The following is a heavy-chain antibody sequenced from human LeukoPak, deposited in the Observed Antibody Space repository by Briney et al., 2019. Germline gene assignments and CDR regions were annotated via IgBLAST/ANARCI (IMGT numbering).Heavy chain of an antibody. CDR3: AKSGEDIVVVPAAHDY. CDR1: GFTFSSYG. D-gene: IGHD2-2*01. V-gene: IGHV3-30*02. CDR2: IRYDGSNK. Sequence: PGGSLRLSCAASGFTFSSYGMHWVRQAPGKGLEWVAFIRYDGSNKYYADSVKGRFTISRDNSKNTLYLQMNSLRAEDTAVYYCAKSGEDIVVVPAAHDYWGQGTLVTVSS. J-gene: IGHJ4*02.